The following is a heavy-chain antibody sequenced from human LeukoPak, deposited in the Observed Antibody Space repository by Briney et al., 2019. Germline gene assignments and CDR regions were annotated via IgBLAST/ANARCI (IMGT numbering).Heavy chain of an antibody. Sequence: PGGSLRLSCAASGFTFSSYEMNWVRQAPGKGLEWVSYISSSSSYTNYADSVKGRFTISRDNAKNSLYLQMNSLRAEDTAVYYCAREAWGTVTDYWGQGTLVTVSS. CDR3: AREAWGTVTDY. D-gene: IGHD4-17*01. V-gene: IGHV3-48*03. CDR2: ISSSSSYT. CDR1: GFTFSSYE. J-gene: IGHJ4*02.